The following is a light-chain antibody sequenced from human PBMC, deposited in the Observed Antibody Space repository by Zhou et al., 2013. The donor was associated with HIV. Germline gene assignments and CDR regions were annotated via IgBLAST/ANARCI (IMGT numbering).Light chain of an antibody. CDR3: QQYGSSPYT. J-gene: IGKJ2*01. Sequence: EIVLTQSPGTLSLSPGERATLSCRASQSVSSSYLAWYQQKPGQAPRLLIYGASSRATGIPDRFSGSGSETDFTLTIGRLEPEDFAVYYCQQYGSSPYTFGQGTKLEIK. CDR1: QSVSSSY. CDR2: GAS. V-gene: IGKV3-20*01.